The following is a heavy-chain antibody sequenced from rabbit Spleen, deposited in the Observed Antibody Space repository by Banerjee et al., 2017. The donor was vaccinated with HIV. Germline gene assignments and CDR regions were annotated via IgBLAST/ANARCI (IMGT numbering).Heavy chain of an antibody. J-gene: IGHJ6*01. D-gene: IGHD1-1*01. V-gene: IGHV1S40*01. CDR1: GLSFSSRYW. Sequence: QSLEESGGDLVKPGASLTLTCTASGLSFSSRYWISWVRQAPGKGLEWIAYIYPDYGSTDYASWVNGRFTISLDNAQNTVFLQMTSLTAADTATYFCARDTSSSFSSYGMDLWGPGTLVTVS. CDR3: ARDTSSSFSSYGMDL. CDR2: IYPDYGST.